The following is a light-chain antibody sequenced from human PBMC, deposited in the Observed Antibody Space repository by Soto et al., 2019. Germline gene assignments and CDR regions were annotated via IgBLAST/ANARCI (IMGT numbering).Light chain of an antibody. CDR1: ETVTSDY. Sequence: EVVLTQSPGTLSLSPGERATLSCRASETVTSDYLAWYQQKPGQAPRLLLYGASRRAAGIPDRFSGSGSGTDFTLIISRLEPEDFVVYYCHQYGSSPWTFGQGTKVEIK. J-gene: IGKJ1*01. CDR2: GAS. V-gene: IGKV3-20*01. CDR3: HQYGSSPWT.